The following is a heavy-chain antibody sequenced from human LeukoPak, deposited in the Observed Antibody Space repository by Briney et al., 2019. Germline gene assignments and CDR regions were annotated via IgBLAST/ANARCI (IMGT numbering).Heavy chain of an antibody. J-gene: IGHJ6*03. V-gene: IGHV1-8*03. Sequence: ATVKVSCKASGYTFTSYDINWVRQATGQGLEWMGWMNPNSGNTGYAQKFQGRVTITRNTSISTAYMELSSLRSEDTAVYYCARVQGYYGSGSYYKAYYYYMDVWGKGTTVTVSS. CDR2: MNPNSGNT. CDR1: GYTFTSYD. CDR3: ARVQGYYGSGSYYKAYYYYMDV. D-gene: IGHD3-10*01.